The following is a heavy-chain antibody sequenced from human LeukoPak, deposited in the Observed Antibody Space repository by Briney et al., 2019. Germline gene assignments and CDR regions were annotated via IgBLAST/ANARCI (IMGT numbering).Heavy chain of an antibody. D-gene: IGHD2-15*01. CDR1: GFTFSSYS. Sequence: PWGSLRLSCAASGFTFSSYSMNWVRQAPGKGLEWVSSISSSSSYIYYADSVKGRFTISRDNAKNSLYLQVNSLRAEDTAVYYCASHRIGYYFDYWGQGTLVTVSS. V-gene: IGHV3-21*01. CDR2: ISSSSSYI. J-gene: IGHJ4*02. CDR3: ASHRIGYYFDY.